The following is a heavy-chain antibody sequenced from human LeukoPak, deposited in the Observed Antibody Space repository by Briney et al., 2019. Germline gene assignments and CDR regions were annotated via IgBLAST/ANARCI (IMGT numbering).Heavy chain of an antibody. D-gene: IGHD5-12*01. CDR3: ARAPGSGYDPWGY. CDR1: GYTFTGYY. CDR2: INPNSGGT. J-gene: IGHJ4*02. Sequence: ASVKVSCKASGYTFTGYYMHWVRQAPGQGLEWMGWINPNSGGTNYAQKLQGRVIMTTDTSTSTAYMELRSLRSDETAVYYCARAPGSGYDPWGYWGQGTLVTVSS. V-gene: IGHV1-2*02.